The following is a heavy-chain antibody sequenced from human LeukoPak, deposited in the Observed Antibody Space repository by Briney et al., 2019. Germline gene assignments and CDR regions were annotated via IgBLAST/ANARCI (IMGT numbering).Heavy chain of an antibody. V-gene: IGHV3-13*01. CDR2: IGTAGDT. CDR3: VRDARERGFAS. CDR1: GFTFSSYD. Sequence: GGSLRLSCAASGFTFSSYDMRWVRQIKGKGLEWVSAIGTAGDTYYAGSVEGRFTISREDARNSLYLQMNNLRVGDTAVYYCVRDARERGFASWGQGTLVTVSS. D-gene: IGHD3-3*01. J-gene: IGHJ4*02.